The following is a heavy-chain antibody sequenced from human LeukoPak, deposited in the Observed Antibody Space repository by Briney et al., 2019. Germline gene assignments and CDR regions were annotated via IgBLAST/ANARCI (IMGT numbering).Heavy chain of an antibody. CDR2: IIPILGIA. J-gene: IGHJ4*02. D-gene: IGHD2-2*01. V-gene: IGHV1-69*04. Sequence: ASVKVSCKASGGTFSSYAISWVRQAPGQGLEWMGRIIPILGIANYAQKFQGRVTVTADKSTSTAYMELSSLRSEDTAVYYCARDRNLSRGTRGCDYWGQGTLVTVSS. CDR1: GGTFSSYA. CDR3: ARDRNLSRGTRGCDY.